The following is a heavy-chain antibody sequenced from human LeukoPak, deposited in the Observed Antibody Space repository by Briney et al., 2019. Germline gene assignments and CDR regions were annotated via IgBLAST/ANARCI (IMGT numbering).Heavy chain of an antibody. CDR3: ARDRQWLENDY. CDR1: GGSFSGYY. Sequence: SETLSLTCAVYGGSFSGYYWSWIRRPPGKGLEWIGEINHSGSANYNPSLKSRVTISVDTSKNQFSLKLSSVTAADTAVYYCARDRQWLENDYWGQGTLVTVSS. D-gene: IGHD6-19*01. CDR2: INHSGSA. J-gene: IGHJ4*02. V-gene: IGHV4-34*01.